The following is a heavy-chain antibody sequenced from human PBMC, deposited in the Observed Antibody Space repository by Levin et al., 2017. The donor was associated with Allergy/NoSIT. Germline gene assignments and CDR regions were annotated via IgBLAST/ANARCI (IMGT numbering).Heavy chain of an antibody. CDR2: ISSSGSTR. D-gene: IGHD6-19*01. CDR1: GFTFSDYY. V-gene: IGHV3-11*01. Sequence: GESLKISCAASGFTFSDYYMSWIRQAPGKGLEWVSYISSSGSTRYYADSVKGRFTISRDNAKNSLYLQMNSLRAEDTAVYYCATSGIAVRDDWFDPWGQGTLVTVAS. CDR3: ATSGIAVRDDWFDP. J-gene: IGHJ5*02.